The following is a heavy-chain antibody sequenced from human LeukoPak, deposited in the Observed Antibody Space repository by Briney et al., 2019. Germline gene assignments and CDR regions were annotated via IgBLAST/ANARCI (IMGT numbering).Heavy chain of an antibody. CDR1: GYTFTNYY. V-gene: IGHV1-46*01. CDR3: ARDQGSSWYSVGAFDI. J-gene: IGHJ3*02. CDR2: INPSGGST. Sequence: ASVKVSCKASGYTFTNYYMHWVRQAPGQGLEWMGIINPSGGSTSYAQKFQGRVTMTRDTSTSTVYMELSSLRAEDTAVYYCARDQGSSWYSVGAFDIWGQGTMVTVSS. D-gene: IGHD6-13*01.